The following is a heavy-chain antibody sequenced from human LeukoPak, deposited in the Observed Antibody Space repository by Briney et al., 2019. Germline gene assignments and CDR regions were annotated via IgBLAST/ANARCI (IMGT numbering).Heavy chain of an antibody. V-gene: IGHV4-59*08. Sequence: SETLSLTCTVSGGSISSYYWTWIRQPPGKGLEWIGFIYYSGRTNYNPSLKSRVTILVDTSKNQFSLRQSSVTAADTAVYYCARTGSYDTNGLDSWGQGTLVIVSS. J-gene: IGHJ4*02. D-gene: IGHD2-8*01. CDR3: ARTGSYDTNGLDS. CDR2: IYYSGRT. CDR1: GGSISSYY.